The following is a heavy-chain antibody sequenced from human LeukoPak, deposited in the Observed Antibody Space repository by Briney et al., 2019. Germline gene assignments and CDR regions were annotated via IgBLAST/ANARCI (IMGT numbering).Heavy chain of an antibody. CDR1: GGSFSGYY. Sequence: SETLSLTCAVYGGSFSGYYWSWIRQPPGKGLEWIGEINHSGSTNYSPSLKSRVTISVDTSKNQFSLKLSSVTAADTAVYYCARVIHYYGSGSPFDYWGQGTLVTVSS. D-gene: IGHD3-10*01. V-gene: IGHV4-34*01. CDR3: ARVIHYYGSGSPFDY. CDR2: INHSGST. J-gene: IGHJ4*02.